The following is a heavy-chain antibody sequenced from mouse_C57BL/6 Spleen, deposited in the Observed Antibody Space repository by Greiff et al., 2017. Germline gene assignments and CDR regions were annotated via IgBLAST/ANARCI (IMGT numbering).Heavy chain of an antibody. CDR2: IDPETGGT. J-gene: IGHJ1*03. CDR3: TRKDTTVVSWYFDV. D-gene: IGHD1-1*01. V-gene: IGHV1-15*01. Sequence: QVQLQQSGAELVRPGASVTLSCKASGYTFTDYEMHWVKQTPVHGLEWIGAIDPETGGTAYNQKFKGKAILTADKSSSTAYMELRSLTSEDSAVYYCTRKDTTVVSWYFDVWGTGTTVTVSS. CDR1: GYTFTDYE.